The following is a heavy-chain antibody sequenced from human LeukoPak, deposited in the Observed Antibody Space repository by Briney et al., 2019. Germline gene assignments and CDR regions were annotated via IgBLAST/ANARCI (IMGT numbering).Heavy chain of an antibody. V-gene: IGHV3-7*01. Sequence: PGGSLRLSCAGSGFTFSNYWMGWVRQAPGKGLQWVANIKTDGSEKYYVDSVKGRFTISRDNAKNSLYLQMNSLRAEDAAVYYCATYSSLNLREFQYWGQGTLLTVSS. J-gene: IGHJ1*01. CDR1: GFTFSNYW. D-gene: IGHD3-22*01. CDR2: IKTDGSEK. CDR3: ATYSSLNLREFQY.